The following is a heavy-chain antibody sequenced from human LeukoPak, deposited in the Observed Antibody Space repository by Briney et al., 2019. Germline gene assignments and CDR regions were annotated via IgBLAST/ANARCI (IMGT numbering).Heavy chain of an antibody. CDR2: IIPIFGTA. Sequence: SVKVSCKASGGTFSSYTISWVRQAPGQGLEWMGGIIPIFGTANYAQKFQGRVTVTADESTSTAYMELSSLRSEGTAVYYCANIPPGRYCSNGVCYSWGQGTLVTVSS. CDR1: GGTFSSYT. J-gene: IGHJ4*02. CDR3: ANIPPGRYCSNGVCYS. D-gene: IGHD2-8*01. V-gene: IGHV1-69*13.